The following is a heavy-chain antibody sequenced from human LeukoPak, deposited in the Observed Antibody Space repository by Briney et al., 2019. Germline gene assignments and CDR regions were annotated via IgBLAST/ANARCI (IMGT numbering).Heavy chain of an antibody. J-gene: IGHJ6*02. V-gene: IGHV5-51*01. CDR1: GYSFTNYW. CDR3: ARYCSSTSCSENYYYYYGMDV. Sequence: GESLKISCKASGYSFTNYWIGWVRQMPGKGLEWMGIIYPSDSDTRYSPSFQGQVTISADKSISTAYLQWSSLKASDTAMYYCARYCSSTSCSENYYYYYGMDVWGQGTTVTVSS. CDR2: IYPSDSDT. D-gene: IGHD2-2*01.